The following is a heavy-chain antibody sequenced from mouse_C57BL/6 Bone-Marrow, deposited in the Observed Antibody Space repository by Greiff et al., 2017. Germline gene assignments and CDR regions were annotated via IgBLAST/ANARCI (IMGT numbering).Heavy chain of an antibody. CDR1: GYTFTSYW. CDR3: ARGHDYPFAY. CDR2: IDPSDSYT. J-gene: IGHJ3*01. Sequence: QVQLQQPGAELVKPGASVKLSCKASGYTFTSYWMQWVKQRPGQGLEWIGEIDPSDSYTNYNQKFKGKATLTVDTSSSTAYMQLSSLTSEDSAVYYCARGHDYPFAYWGQGTLVTVSA. V-gene: IGHV1-50*01. D-gene: IGHD2-4*01.